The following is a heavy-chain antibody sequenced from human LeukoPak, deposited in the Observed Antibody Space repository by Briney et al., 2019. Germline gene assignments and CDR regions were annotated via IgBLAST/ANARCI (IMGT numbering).Heavy chain of an antibody. Sequence: GGSLRLSCAASGFTFSSYAMSCVRQALGKGLEWVSAISGSGGSTGYADSVKGRFTIYRDNSKNTLYLRMNSLRAEDTAVYYCAKRFQTWAHCSSTSCYTGYNWFDPWGQGTLVTVSS. J-gene: IGHJ5*02. CDR2: ISGSGGST. CDR3: AKRFQTWAHCSSTSCYTGYNWFDP. V-gene: IGHV3-23*01. D-gene: IGHD2-2*02. CDR1: GFTFSSYA.